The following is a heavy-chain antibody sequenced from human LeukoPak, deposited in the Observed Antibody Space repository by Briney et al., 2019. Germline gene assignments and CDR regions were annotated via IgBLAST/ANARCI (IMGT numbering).Heavy chain of an antibody. D-gene: IGHD6-19*01. CDR3: AKDHDSTGLFQDRDY. V-gene: IGHV3-23*01. CDR1: GFTFSRYA. Sequence: GGSLRLSCAASGFTFSRYAMNWVRQAPGKGLEWVSTISMSANTHYADSVKGRLTISRDNSKSTLYLKMNSLRAEDTAIYYCAKDHDSTGLFQDRDYWGQGTQVTISS. CDR2: ISMSANT. J-gene: IGHJ4*02.